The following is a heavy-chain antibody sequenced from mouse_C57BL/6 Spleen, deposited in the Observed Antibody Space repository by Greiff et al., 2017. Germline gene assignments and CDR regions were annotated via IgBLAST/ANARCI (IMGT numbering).Heavy chain of an antibody. V-gene: IGHV1-15*01. J-gene: IGHJ3*01. D-gene: IGHD2-4*01. CDR1: GYTFTDYE. CDR2: IDPETGGT. CDR3: TRPYYEYDWFAY. Sequence: QVQLQQSGAELVRPGASVTLSCKASGYTFTDYEMHWVKQTPVHGLEWIGAIDPETGGTAYNQKFKGKAILTADKTSSTAYMELRSLTSEDSAVYYCTRPYYEYDWFAYWGQGTLVTVSA.